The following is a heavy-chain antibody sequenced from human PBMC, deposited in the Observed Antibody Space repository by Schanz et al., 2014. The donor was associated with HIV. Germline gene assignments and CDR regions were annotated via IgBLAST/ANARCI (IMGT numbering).Heavy chain of an antibody. V-gene: IGHV3-30*18. Sequence: VQLVESGGGLVQPGGSLRVSCAASGFTFNSYGMHWVRQAPGKGLEWVAVTSYDGTKKHYADSVKGRFTISRDNSKNTVYLQAKSLRPEDTAVYYCAKDRNHYDSRYRGKGNYYYYYGMDVWGQGTTVTVSS. D-gene: IGHD3-22*01. CDR1: GFTFNSYG. J-gene: IGHJ6*02. CDR2: TSYDGTKK. CDR3: AKDRNHYDSRYRGKGNYYYYYGMDV.